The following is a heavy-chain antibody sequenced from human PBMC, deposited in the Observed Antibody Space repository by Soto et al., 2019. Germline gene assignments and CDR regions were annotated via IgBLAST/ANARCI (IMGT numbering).Heavy chain of an antibody. D-gene: IGHD2-2*01. CDR3: ARLYCSSPSCYSVGAFEI. CDR1: GFTFSNYG. Sequence: GGSRRLSCAASGFTFSNYGMHWVRQAPGKVLEWVALIWFDGSDKYYADSVKGRFTMSRDNSKNTVYLQMNSLRAEDTAMYYCARLYCSSPSCYSVGAFEIRGQGTMVTVSS. CDR2: IWFDGSDK. J-gene: IGHJ3*02. V-gene: IGHV3-33*01.